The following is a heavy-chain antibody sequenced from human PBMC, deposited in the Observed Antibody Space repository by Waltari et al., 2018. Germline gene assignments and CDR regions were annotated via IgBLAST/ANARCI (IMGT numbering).Heavy chain of an antibody. CDR1: GMTFSNYW. V-gene: IGHV3-7*01. Sequence: EVQLVESGGGSVQPGGSLRLSCAASGMTFSNYWMKWVRQAPGKGLEWVANIKQDGSEKNYVDSVEGRFSISRDNAQNSLYLKMNSLRAEDTAIYYCVTGLTTVTAKDYFDHWGQGALVTVS. D-gene: IGHD4-17*01. CDR3: VTGLTTVTAKDYFDH. J-gene: IGHJ4*02. CDR2: IKQDGSEK.